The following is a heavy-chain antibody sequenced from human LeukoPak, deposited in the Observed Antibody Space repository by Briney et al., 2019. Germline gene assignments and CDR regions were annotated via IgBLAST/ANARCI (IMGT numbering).Heavy chain of an antibody. CDR3: ARLNWGFHWYFDL. V-gene: IGHV4-61*02. Sequence: SETLSLTCTVSGGSISSGSYYWSWIRQPAGKGLEWIGRIYTSGSTNYNPSLKSRVIISVDTSKNQFSLKLSSVTAADTAVYYCARLNWGFHWYFDLWGRGTLVTVSS. CDR1: GGSISSGSYY. J-gene: IGHJ2*01. D-gene: IGHD7-27*01. CDR2: IYTSGST.